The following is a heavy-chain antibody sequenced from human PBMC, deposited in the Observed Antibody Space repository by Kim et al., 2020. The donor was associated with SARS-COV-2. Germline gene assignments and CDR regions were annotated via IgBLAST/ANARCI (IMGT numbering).Heavy chain of an antibody. V-gene: IGHV3-23*01. D-gene: IGHD3-3*01. Sequence: GGSLRLSCAASGFTFSSYAMSWVRQAPGKGLEWVSAISGSGGSTYYADSVKGRFTISRDNSKNTLYLQMNSLRAEDTAVYYCAKVLEWLNGYYYYGMDVWGQGTTVTVSS. CDR2: ISGSGGST. J-gene: IGHJ6*02. CDR1: GFTFSSYA. CDR3: AKVLEWLNGYYYYGMDV.